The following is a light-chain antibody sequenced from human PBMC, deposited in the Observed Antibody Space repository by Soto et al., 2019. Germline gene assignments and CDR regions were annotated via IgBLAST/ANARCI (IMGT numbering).Light chain of an antibody. V-gene: IGLV2-14*03. J-gene: IGLJ2*01. CDR2: DVT. Sequence: QSALTQPASVSGSPGQSLTISCTGTSSDVGGYHYVSWYQQHPGKAPQLMIYDVTNRPSGVSNRFSGSKSGNTAALIISGLQAEDEAEYYCSSYTSSSTLVVFGGGTKLTVL. CDR3: SSYTSSSTLVV. CDR1: SSDVGGYHY.